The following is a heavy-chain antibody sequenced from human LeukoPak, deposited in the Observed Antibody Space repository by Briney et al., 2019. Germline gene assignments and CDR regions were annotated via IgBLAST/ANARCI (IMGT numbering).Heavy chain of an antibody. CDR3: ARSGYDQIYYYYMDV. D-gene: IGHD5-12*01. J-gene: IGHJ6*03. Sequence: ASVKVSCKASGYTFTSYDINWVRQATGQGLEWRGWMKPNSGNTGYAQKFQSRVTMTRKTSLSTAYMELSSLRSEDTAVYYCARSGYDQIYYYYMDVWGKGTTVTISS. V-gene: IGHV1-8*01. CDR2: MKPNSGNT. CDR1: GYTFTSYD.